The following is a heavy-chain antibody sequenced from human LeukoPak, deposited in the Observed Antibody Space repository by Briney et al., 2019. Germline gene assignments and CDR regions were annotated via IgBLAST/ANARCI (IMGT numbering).Heavy chain of an antibody. V-gene: IGHV1-18*01. CDR2: ISAYNGNT. D-gene: IGHD3-10*01. CDR3: ARGVRTMVRGVIVY. J-gene: IGHJ4*02. Sequence: ASVKVSCKASGYTFTSYGISWVRQAPGQGLEWMGWISAYNGNTNYAQKLQGRVTMTTDTSTSTAYMELRSLRSEDTAVYYCARGVRTMVRGVIVYWGQGTLVTVSS. CDR1: GYTFTSYG.